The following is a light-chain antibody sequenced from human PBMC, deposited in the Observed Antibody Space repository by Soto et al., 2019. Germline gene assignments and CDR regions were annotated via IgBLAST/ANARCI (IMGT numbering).Light chain of an antibody. CDR1: QSVSSN. Sequence: IVMTQSPATLSVSPGERATLSCRASQSVSSNLAWHQQKPGQPPRLLIYGASTPATGIPARFSGSGSGTEFTLTISSLQSEDFVVYYCQQYNSWPPITFGQGTRLEIK. CDR3: QQYNSWPPIT. J-gene: IGKJ5*01. V-gene: IGKV3-15*01. CDR2: GAS.